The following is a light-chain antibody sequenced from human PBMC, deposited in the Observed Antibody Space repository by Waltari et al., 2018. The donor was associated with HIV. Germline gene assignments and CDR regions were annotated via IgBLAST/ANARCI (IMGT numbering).Light chain of an antibody. J-gene: IGLJ2*01. CDR1: SSNIGAGPD. CDR3: QSFDSSLSNLVV. Sequence: QAVLTQPPSVSGAPGQRVTISCTGSSSNIGAGPDVHWYQQLPGTAPKLLIYGDTHRPSGVPDRFSGSKSGTSASLAIAGLQTEDEAVFYCQSFDSSLSNLVVFGGGTKVTVL. CDR2: GDT. V-gene: IGLV1-40*01.